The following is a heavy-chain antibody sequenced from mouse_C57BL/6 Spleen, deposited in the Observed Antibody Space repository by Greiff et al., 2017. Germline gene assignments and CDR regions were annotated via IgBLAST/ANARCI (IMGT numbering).Heavy chain of an antibody. CDR2: ISSGSSTI. Sequence: EVQLVESGGGLVKPGGSLKLSCAASGFTFSDYGMHWVRQAPEKGLEWVAYISSGSSTIYYADTVKGRFTISRDTAKNTLFLQMTSLRSEDTGMYYCARGLLGGFGYWGQGTLVTVSA. J-gene: IGHJ3*01. V-gene: IGHV5-17*01. D-gene: IGHD2-3*01. CDR1: GFTFSDYG. CDR3: ARGLLGGFGY.